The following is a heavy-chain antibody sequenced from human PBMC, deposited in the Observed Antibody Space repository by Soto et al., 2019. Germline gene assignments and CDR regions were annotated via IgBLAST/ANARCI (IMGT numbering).Heavy chain of an antibody. D-gene: IGHD4-17*01. CDR3: ARGGTTTVVTPVDYYYYGMDV. Sequence: KPSETLSLTCTVSGGSISSGDYYWSWIRQPPGKGLEWIGYIYYSGSTYYNPSLKSRVTISVDTSKNQFSLKLSSVTAADTAVYYCARGGTTTVVTPVDYYYYGMDVWGQGTTVTVSS. CDR2: IYYSGST. V-gene: IGHV4-30-4*01. CDR1: GGSISSGDYY. J-gene: IGHJ6*02.